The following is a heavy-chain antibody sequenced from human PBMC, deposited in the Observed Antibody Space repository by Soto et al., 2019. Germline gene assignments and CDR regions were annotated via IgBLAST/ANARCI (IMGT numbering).Heavy chain of an antibody. CDR3: ASEGKGYGDLGDY. J-gene: IGHJ4*02. V-gene: IGHV3-21*01. CDR2: ISSSSSYI. D-gene: IGHD4-17*01. Sequence: EVQLVESGGGLVKPGGSLRLSCAASGFTFSSYSMNWVRQAPGKGLEWVSSISSSSSYIYYADSVKGGFTISRDNAKNSLYLQMNSLRAEDTAVYYCASEGKGYGDLGDYWGQGTLVTVSS. CDR1: GFTFSSYS.